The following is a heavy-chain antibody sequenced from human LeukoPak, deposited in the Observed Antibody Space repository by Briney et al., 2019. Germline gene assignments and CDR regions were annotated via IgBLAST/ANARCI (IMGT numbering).Heavy chain of an antibody. Sequence: TAGGSLRLSCAASGFTFSSYSMSWVRQAPGKGLEWVSSISSSSSYIYYADSVKGRFTISRDNAKNSLYLQMNSLRAEDTAVYYCARDWATTRIAAAGRYFDYWGQGTLVTVSS. J-gene: IGHJ4*02. CDR1: GFTFSSYS. V-gene: IGHV3-21*01. D-gene: IGHD6-13*01. CDR3: ARDWATTRIAAAGRYFDY. CDR2: ISSSSSYI.